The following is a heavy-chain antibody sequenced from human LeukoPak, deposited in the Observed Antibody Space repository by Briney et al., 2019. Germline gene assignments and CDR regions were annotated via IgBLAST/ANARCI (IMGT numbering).Heavy chain of an antibody. J-gene: IGHJ4*02. D-gene: IGHD3-16*01. CDR1: GFSFSTYA. V-gene: IGHV3-23*01. CDR2: ISGNGGST. CDR3: AKGHSRAGMITNFDY. Sequence: PGGSLRLSCAASGFSFSTYAMTWVRQAPGKGLEWVSGISGNGGSTYYAGSVKGRFTISRDNSKNTLSLQMNTLRAEDTALYYCAKGHSRAGMITNFDYWGQGTLVTVSS.